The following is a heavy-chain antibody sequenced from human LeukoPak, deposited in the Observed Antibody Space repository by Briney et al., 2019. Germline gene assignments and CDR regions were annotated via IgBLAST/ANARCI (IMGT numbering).Heavy chain of an antibody. CDR2: IIPIFGTA. V-gene: IGHV1-69*01. J-gene: IGHJ4*02. D-gene: IGHD3-22*01. CDR1: GGSFSSYA. Sequence: GASVKVSCKASGGSFSSYAISWVRQAPGQGLEWMGGIIPIFGTANYAQNFRGRVTITADESTSTAYMELSNLRSEDTAVYYCARESTNYYESTGYYYGPVYWGQGTLVTVSS. CDR3: ARESTNYYESTGYYYGPVY.